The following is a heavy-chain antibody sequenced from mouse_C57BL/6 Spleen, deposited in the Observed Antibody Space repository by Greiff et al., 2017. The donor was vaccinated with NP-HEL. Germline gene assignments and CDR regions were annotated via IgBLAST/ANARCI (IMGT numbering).Heavy chain of an antibody. CDR3: ARSLKNYFDY. D-gene: IGHD1-3*01. CDR2: INPGSGGT. Sequence: QVQLKESGAELVRPGTSVKVSCKASGYAFTNYLIEWVKQRPGQGLEWIGVINPGSGGTNYNEKFKGKATLTADKSSSTAYMQLSSLTSEDSAVYFCARSLKNYFDYWGQGTTLTVSS. CDR1: GYAFTNYL. V-gene: IGHV1-54*01. J-gene: IGHJ2*01.